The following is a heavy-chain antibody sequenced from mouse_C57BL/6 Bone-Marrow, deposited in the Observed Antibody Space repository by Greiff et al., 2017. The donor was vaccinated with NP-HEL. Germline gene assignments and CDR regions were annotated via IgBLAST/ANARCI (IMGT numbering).Heavy chain of an antibody. CDR1: GYTFTSYW. V-gene: IGHV1-64*01. D-gene: IGHD2-1*01. J-gene: IGHJ4*01. CDR3: ARSVIYFYAMDY. Sequence: QVQLQQPGAELVKPGASVKLSCKASGYTFTSYWMHWVKQRPGQGLEWIGMIHPNSGSTNYNEKFKSKATLTVDKSSSTAYMQLSSLTSEDSAVYYCARSVIYFYAMDYWGQGTSVTVSS. CDR2: IHPNSGST.